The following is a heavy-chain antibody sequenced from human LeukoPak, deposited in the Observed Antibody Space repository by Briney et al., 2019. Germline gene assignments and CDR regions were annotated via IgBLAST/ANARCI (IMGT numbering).Heavy chain of an antibody. CDR3: ARDTARLTAFDI. D-gene: IGHD4/OR15-4a*01. Sequence: PSETLSLTCTVSGGSVSSGSYYWSWIRQPPGKGLEWIGYIYYSGSTNYNPSLKSRVTISVDTSKNQFSLKLSSVTAADTAVYYCARDTARLTAFDIWGQGTVVTVSS. V-gene: IGHV4-61*01. J-gene: IGHJ3*02. CDR2: IYYSGST. CDR1: GGSVSSGSYY.